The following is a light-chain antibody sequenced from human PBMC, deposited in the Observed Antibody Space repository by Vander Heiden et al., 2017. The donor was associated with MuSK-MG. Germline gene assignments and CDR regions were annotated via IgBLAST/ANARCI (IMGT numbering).Light chain of an antibody. CDR2: EDS. V-gene: IGLV3-1*01. Sequence: SYDLTQPPSVSVSPGQTASITCSGDKLGNKYVSWYQVQPGQSPVLGIYEDSKRPSGIPERVSGANSATKATPTISETQAMDYDDDYCQTWDRRSWVFGGGTKLTVL. CDR1: KLGNKY. J-gene: IGLJ3*02. CDR3: QTWDRRSWV.